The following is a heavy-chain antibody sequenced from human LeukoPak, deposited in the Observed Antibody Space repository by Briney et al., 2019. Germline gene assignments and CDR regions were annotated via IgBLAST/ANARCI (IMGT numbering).Heavy chain of an antibody. CDR1: GYTFTSSG. D-gene: IGHD3-3*01. V-gene: IGHV1-18*01. J-gene: IGHJ5*02. Sequence: ASVKVSCKASGYTFTSSGISWVRQAPGQGLERMGWISGYNGNTHHAHKYQGRVTMTTDTSTSTAYMELRSLRSDDTAVYYCARGPYDFWSGYYQNWFDPWGQGTLVTVSS. CDR2: ISGYNGNT. CDR3: ARGPYDFWSGYYQNWFDP.